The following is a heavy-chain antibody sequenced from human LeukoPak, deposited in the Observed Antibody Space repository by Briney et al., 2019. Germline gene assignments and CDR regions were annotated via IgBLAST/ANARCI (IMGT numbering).Heavy chain of an antibody. CDR2: IKQDGSEK. D-gene: IGHD3-22*01. Sequence: GGSLRLSCAASGFTVSSNYMSWVRQAPGKGLEWVANIKQDGSEKYYVDSVKGRFTISRDNAKNSLYLQMNSLRAEDTAVYYCARLSDSSGTPRSDYWGQGTLVTVSS. CDR1: GFTVSSNY. J-gene: IGHJ4*02. V-gene: IGHV3-7*03. CDR3: ARLSDSSGTPRSDY.